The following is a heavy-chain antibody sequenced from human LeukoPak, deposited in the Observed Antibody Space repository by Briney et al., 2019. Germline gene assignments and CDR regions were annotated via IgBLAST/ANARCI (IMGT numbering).Heavy chain of an antibody. CDR3: ARSLREGYSNGFTWFDP. Sequence: GESLKISCRGSGYSFTNYWIGWVRQMPGKGLEWMGIIYPGDSDTRYSPSSQGQVTISADRSISTAYLQWSSLKASDTAMYYCARSLREGYSNGFTWFDPWGQGTLVTVSS. D-gene: IGHD5-18*01. J-gene: IGHJ5*02. CDR1: GYSFTNYW. V-gene: IGHV5-51*01. CDR2: IYPGDSDT.